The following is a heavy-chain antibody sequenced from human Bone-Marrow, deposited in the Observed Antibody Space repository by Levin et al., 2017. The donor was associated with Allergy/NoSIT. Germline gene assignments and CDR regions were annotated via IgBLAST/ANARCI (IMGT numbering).Heavy chain of an antibody. J-gene: IGHJ3*01. Sequence: GGSLRLSCVASGFTLSNFDMHWVRQATGKGLEWVSGVGTASETHYAESVRGRFTISRENAKNSFYLHMNSLKAGDTAVYYCARYYDAGFNVWGQGTTVIVSS. D-gene: IGHD3-22*01. CDR2: VGTASET. V-gene: IGHV3-13*01. CDR3: ARYYDAGFNV. CDR1: GFTLSNFD.